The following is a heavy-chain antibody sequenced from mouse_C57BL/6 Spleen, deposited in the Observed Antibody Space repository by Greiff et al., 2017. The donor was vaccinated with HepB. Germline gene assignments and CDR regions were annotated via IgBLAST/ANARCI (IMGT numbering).Heavy chain of an antibody. CDR3: ARDRDDYDYFDV. V-gene: IGHV5-4*01. CDR2: ISDGGSYT. D-gene: IGHD2-4*01. CDR1: GFTFSSYA. J-gene: IGHJ1*03. Sequence: EVKLMESGGGLVKPGGSLKLSCAASGFTFSSYAMSWVRQTPEKRLEWVATISDGGSYTYYPDNVKGRFTISRDNAKNNLYLQMSHLKSEDTAMYYCARDRDDYDYFDVWGTGTTVTVSS.